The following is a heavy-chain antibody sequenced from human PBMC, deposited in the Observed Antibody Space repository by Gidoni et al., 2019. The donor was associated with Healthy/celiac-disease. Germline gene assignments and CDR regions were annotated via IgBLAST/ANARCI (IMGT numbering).Heavy chain of an antibody. CDR2: INHSGST. CDR3: ARGYPYLPFWGTDAFDI. CDR1: GGSFSGYY. D-gene: IGHD7-27*01. J-gene: IGHJ3*02. Sequence: QVQLQQWGAGLLKPSETLSLTCAVSGGSFSGYYWSWIRQPPGKGLEWIGEINHSGSTNYNPSLKSRVTISVDTSKNQFSLKLSSVTAADTAVYYCARGYPYLPFWGTDAFDIWGQGTMVTVSS. V-gene: IGHV4-34*01.